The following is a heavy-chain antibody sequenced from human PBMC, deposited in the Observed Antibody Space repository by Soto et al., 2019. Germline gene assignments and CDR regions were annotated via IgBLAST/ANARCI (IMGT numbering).Heavy chain of an antibody. D-gene: IGHD2-15*01. CDR3: ARHRGIVGPFDY. CDR2: IDPSDSYT. CDR1: GYSFTSYW. V-gene: IGHV5-10-1*01. J-gene: IGHJ4*02. Sequence: GESLKISCKGSGYSFTSYWISWVRQMPGEGLEWMGRIDPSDSYTNYSPSFQGHVTISADKSISTAYLQWSSLKASDTAMYYCARHRGIVGPFDYWGQGTLVTVSS.